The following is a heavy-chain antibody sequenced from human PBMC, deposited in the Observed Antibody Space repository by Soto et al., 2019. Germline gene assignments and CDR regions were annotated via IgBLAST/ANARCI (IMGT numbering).Heavy chain of an antibody. CDR2: ISYDGSNK. D-gene: IGHD1-26*01. J-gene: IGHJ4*02. Sequence: GGSLRLSCAASGFTFSSYAMHWVRQAPGKGLEWVAVISYDGSNKYYADSVKGRFTISRDNSKNTLYLQMNSLRAEDTAVYYCARPDSGSYFDYWGQGTLVTVSS. CDR3: ARPDSGSYFDY. V-gene: IGHV3-30-3*01. CDR1: GFTFSSYA.